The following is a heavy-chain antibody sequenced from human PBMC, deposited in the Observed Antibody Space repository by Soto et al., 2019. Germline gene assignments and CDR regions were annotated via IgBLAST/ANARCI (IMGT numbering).Heavy chain of an antibody. CDR2: ISSNGVGT. Sequence: EVQLVESGGGLVQPGGSLRLSCAASGFTFSNYAMDWVRQAPGKVLEYVSGISSNGVGTYYANSVKDRFTISRHNSKNTLYLQMGSLRAEDMAVYYCARREQSDYYYMDVWGKGTSVTVSS. CDR3: ARREQSDYYYMDV. CDR1: GFTFSNYA. J-gene: IGHJ6*03. D-gene: IGHD6-19*01. V-gene: IGHV3-64*01.